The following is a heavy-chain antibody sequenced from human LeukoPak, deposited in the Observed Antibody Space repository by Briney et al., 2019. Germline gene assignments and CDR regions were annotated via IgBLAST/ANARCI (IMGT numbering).Heavy chain of an antibody. CDR3: AKDGLWGQVDCGGDCLRGGYMDV. Sequence: PSETLSLTCTVSGGSISSYYWSWIRQPAGKGLEWIGRIYTSGSTNYNPSLKSRVTMSVDTSKNQFSPKLSSVTAADTALYYCAKDGLWGQVDCGGDCLRGGYMDVWGKGTTVTVSS. V-gene: IGHV4-4*07. CDR2: IYTSGST. CDR1: GGSISSYY. D-gene: IGHD2-21*02. J-gene: IGHJ6*03.